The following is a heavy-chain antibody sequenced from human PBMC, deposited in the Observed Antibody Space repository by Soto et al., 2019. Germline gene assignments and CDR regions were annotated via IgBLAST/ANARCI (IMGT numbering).Heavy chain of an antibody. Sequence: LETHPLTSISSGGSRRDYFWIWIRQPPGMALEWIGEINHLGSINYNPSLKSRVTMSVDTSKNQFSLTLNSVTAADTATSYCARGGISHWAYFYYMDVWDRGTTVTVSS. CDR3: ARGGISHWAYFYYMDV. D-gene: IGHD2-21*01. V-gene: IGHV4-34*01. CDR2: INHLGSI. CDR1: GGSRRDYF. J-gene: IGHJ6*03.